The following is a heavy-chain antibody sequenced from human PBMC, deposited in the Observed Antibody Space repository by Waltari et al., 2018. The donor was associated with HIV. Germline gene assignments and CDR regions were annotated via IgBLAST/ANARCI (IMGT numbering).Heavy chain of an antibody. D-gene: IGHD6-19*01. CDR3: ARPVAATFYFDY. CDR1: GYSFTAYY. CDR2: INPNTGGT. V-gene: IGHV1-2*02. Sequence: QVQLVQSGAEVKKPGASVKVSCKTSGYSFTAYYMPWVRQTPGQGLEWMGWINPNTGGTNYAQKFQGRVTMTWDTSSSTIYMDLNRLTSDDTAIYYCARPVAATFYFDYWGQGTLVTVSS. J-gene: IGHJ4*02.